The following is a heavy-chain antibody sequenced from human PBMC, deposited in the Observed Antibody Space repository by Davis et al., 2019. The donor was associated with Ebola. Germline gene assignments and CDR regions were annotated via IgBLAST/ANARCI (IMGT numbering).Heavy chain of an antibody. J-gene: IGHJ4*02. CDR1: GGSISSGGYS. V-gene: IGHV4-30-2*01. CDR3: ARGVATVTSRYCDY. CDR2: IYHSGST. Sequence: SETLSLTCAVSGGSISSGGYSWSWIRQPHGKGLEWIGYIYHSGSTYYNPSLKSRVTISVDRSKNQFSLKLSSVTAADTAVYYCARGVATVTSRYCDYWCQGTLVTVSS. D-gene: IGHD4-17*01.